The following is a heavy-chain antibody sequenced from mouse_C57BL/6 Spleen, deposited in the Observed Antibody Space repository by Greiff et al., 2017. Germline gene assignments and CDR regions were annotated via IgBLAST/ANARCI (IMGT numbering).Heavy chain of an antibody. CDR2: INPNNGGT. Sequence: EVQLQQSGPELVKPGASVKISCKASGYTFTDYYMNWVKQSHGKSLEWIGDINPNNGGTSYNQKFKGKATLTVDKSSSTAYMELRSLTSEDSAVYYCARCPFYYGSLLAMDDWGQGTSVTVSS. CDR1: GYTFTDYY. D-gene: IGHD1-1*01. CDR3: ARCPFYYGSLLAMDD. J-gene: IGHJ4*01. V-gene: IGHV1-26*01.